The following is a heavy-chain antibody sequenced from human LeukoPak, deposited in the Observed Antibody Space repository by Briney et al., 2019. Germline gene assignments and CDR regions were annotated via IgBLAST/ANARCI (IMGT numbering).Heavy chain of an antibody. J-gene: IGHJ5*02. V-gene: IGHV1-69*05. D-gene: IGHD2-2*01. CDR1: GGTFSSYA. Sequence: SVKVSCKASGGTFSSYAISWVRQAPGQGLEWMGRIIPIFVTANYAQKLQGRVTITTDESTSTAYMELSSLRSEDTAVYYCARDLLLSGVVVVPAATMNWFDPWGQGTLVTVSS. CDR3: ARDLLLSGVVVVPAATMNWFDP. CDR2: IIPIFVTA.